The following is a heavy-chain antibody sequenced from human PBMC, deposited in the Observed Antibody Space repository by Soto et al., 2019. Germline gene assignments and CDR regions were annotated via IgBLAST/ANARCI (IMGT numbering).Heavy chain of an antibody. CDR3: TTDSYITSIIVRFDY. Sequence: PGGSQRLSCTASGFNFSNAGSNWVRQAPGKGLEWVGRVKSKNDGGTTDFAAPVKGRFAISRDDSKNMVYLEMNSLQTEDTAIYYCTTDSYITSIIVRFDYWGHGTLVTVSS. V-gene: IGHV3-15*07. J-gene: IGHJ4*01. D-gene: IGHD3-22*01. CDR1: GFNFSNAG. CDR2: VKSKNDGGTT.